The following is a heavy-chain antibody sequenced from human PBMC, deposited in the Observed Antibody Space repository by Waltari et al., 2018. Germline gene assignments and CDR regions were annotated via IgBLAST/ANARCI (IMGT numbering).Heavy chain of an antibody. Sequence: EAQVVQSGGGLVKPGGSLRLSCTSSGVTFSPHWVHWVRQTQGKGVVGCAGSNDEGSTTRVDDAGKCRFAISRDYARNEVFLQMNGLRAEDTAVYFCGTLEAVASWGQGTLVTVSS. CDR1: GVTFSPHW. CDR2: SNDEGSTT. J-gene: IGHJ5*02. CDR3: GTLEAVAS. V-gene: IGHV3-74*01.